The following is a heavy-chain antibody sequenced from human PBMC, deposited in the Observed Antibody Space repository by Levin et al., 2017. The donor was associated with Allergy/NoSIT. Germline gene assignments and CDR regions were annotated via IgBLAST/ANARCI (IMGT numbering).Heavy chain of an antibody. CDR1: GYTFTSYY. J-gene: IGHJ5*02. V-gene: IGHV1-46*03. CDR3: ARDLGIGVLWFGETPRQNNWFDP. D-gene: IGHD3-10*01. Sequence: GESLKISCKASGYTFTSYYMHWVRQAPGQGLEWMGIINPSGGSTSYAQKFQGRVTMTRDTSTSTVYMELSSLRSEDTAVYYCARDLGIGVLWFGETPRQNNWFDPWGQGTLVTVSS. CDR2: INPSGGST.